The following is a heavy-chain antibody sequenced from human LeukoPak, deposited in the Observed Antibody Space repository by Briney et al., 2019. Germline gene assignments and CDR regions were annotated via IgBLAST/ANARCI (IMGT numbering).Heavy chain of an antibody. J-gene: IGHJ4*02. Sequence: APVKVSCKASGYTFTSYGISWVRQAPGQGLEWMGWISAYNGNTNYAQKLQGRVTMTTDTSTSTAYMELRSLRSDDTAVYYCARDSGYCSGGSCYFSDYWGQGTLVTVSS. D-gene: IGHD2-15*01. CDR3: ARDSGYCSGGSCYFSDY. CDR2: ISAYNGNT. V-gene: IGHV1-18*01. CDR1: GYTFTSYG.